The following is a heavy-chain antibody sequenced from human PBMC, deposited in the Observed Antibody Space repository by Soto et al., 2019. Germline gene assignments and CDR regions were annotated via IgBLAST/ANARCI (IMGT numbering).Heavy chain of an antibody. J-gene: IGHJ5*02. D-gene: IGHD6-19*01. CDR2: ISGRDGST. CDR3: TKDPLGAVAATGWFDP. Sequence: GGSLRLSCGASGFTFGSYAMTWVRQAPGKGLEWVSAISGRDGSTYYADSVKGRFTISRDNSKNTLYLQMNSLRADDTAVYYCTKDPLGAVAATGWFDPWGQGTLVTVSS. V-gene: IGHV3-23*01. CDR1: GFTFGSYA.